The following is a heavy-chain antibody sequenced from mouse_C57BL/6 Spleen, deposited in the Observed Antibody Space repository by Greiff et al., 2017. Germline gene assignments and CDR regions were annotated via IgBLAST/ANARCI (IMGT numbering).Heavy chain of an antibody. Sequence: EVHLVESGGGLVKPGGSLKLSCAASGFTFSDYGMHWVRQAPEKGLEWVAYISSGSSTIYYADTVKGQITISRDNAKNTLFLQMTSLRSEDTAMYYCAGSPSNDCGSEGWFAYWGQGTLVTVSA. V-gene: IGHV5-17*01. CDR1: GFTFSDYG. D-gene: IGHD1-1*01. CDR2: ISSGSSTI. J-gene: IGHJ3*01. CDR3: AGSPSNDCGSEGWFAY.